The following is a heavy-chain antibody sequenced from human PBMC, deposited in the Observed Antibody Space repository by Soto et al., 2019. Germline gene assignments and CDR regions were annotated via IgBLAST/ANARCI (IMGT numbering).Heavy chain of an antibody. J-gene: IGHJ5*02. Sequence: QVQLQESGPGLVKPSETLSLTCTVSGGSISSYYWSWIRQPPGKGLEWIGYIYYSGRTNYNPSLKSRVTISVDTSNNQVSLKLSSVTAADTAVYYCARGYCSSTSCYIWDNWFDPWGQGTLVTVSS. D-gene: IGHD2-2*02. CDR2: IYYSGRT. CDR3: ARGYCSSTSCYIWDNWFDP. V-gene: IGHV4-59*01. CDR1: GGSISSYY.